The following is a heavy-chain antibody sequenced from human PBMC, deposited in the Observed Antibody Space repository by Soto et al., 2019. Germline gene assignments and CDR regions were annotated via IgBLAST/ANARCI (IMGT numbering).Heavy chain of an antibody. CDR3: ARDAGYRYGPFDY. CDR1: GFTFSSYS. V-gene: IGHV3-48*02. J-gene: IGHJ4*02. D-gene: IGHD5-18*01. CDR2: ISSSSSTI. Sequence: EVQLVESGGGLVQPGGSLRLSCAASGFTFSSYSMNWVRQAPGKGLEWVSYISSSSSTIYYADSVKGRFTSSRDNAKNSLDLQTTSLRDEDTAVSYCARDAGYRYGPFDYWGQGTLVTVSS.